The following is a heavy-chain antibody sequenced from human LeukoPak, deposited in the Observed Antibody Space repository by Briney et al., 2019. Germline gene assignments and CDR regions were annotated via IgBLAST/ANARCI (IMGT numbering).Heavy chain of an antibody. V-gene: IGHV4-39*07. CDR3: ARSSDWDPFDF. Sequence: PSESLSLTCSVSGGSIRSATYYWGWIRQPPGKRLEWIGSIYHTGSTYYNPSLKSRVTISLDPSKNMFSLKLSSVTAADTAVYYCARSSDWDPFDFWGQGTLVTVSP. D-gene: IGHD3-9*01. CDR2: IYHTGST. J-gene: IGHJ4*02. CDR1: GGSIRSATYY.